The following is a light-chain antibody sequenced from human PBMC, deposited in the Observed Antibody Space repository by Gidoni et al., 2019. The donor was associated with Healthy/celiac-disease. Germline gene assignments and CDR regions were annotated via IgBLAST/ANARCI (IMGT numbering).Light chain of an antibody. Sequence: DIQMTQSPSTLSASVGDRVTSTCRASQSISSWLAWYQQKPGKVPELLIYKASSLESGVPSRFSGRGSGTEFTLTISSLQPDDFATYYCQHYNSYPWTFGQGTKVEIK. V-gene: IGKV1-5*03. CDR2: KAS. CDR3: QHYNSYPWT. J-gene: IGKJ1*01. CDR1: QSISSW.